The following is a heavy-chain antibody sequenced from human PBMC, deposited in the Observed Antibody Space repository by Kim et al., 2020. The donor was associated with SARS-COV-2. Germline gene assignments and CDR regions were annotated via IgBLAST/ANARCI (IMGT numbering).Heavy chain of an antibody. CDR1: GYSFTSYW. CDR3: ASLEYYDFWSGYSTTFDP. Sequence: GESLKISCKGSGYSFTSYWISWVRQMPGKGLEWMGRIDPSDSYTNYSPSFQGHVTISADMSISTAYLQWSSLKASDTAMYYCASLEYYDFWSGYSTTFDPWGQGTLVTVSP. CDR2: IDPSDSYT. J-gene: IGHJ5*02. V-gene: IGHV5-10-1*01. D-gene: IGHD3-3*01.